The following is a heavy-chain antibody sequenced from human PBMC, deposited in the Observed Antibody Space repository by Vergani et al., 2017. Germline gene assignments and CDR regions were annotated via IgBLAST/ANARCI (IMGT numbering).Heavy chain of an antibody. D-gene: IGHD7-27*01. CDR3: ARGILTGAYYYYYYMDV. J-gene: IGHJ6*03. CDR2: INHSGST. CDR1: GGSFSGYY. V-gene: IGHV4-34*01. Sequence: QVQLQQWGAGLLKPSETLSLTCAVYGGSFSGYYWSWIRQPPGKGLEWIGEINHSGSTNYNPSLKSRVTLSVDTYKNQFSLKLSSVTAADTAVYYCARGILTGAYYYYYYMDVWGKGTTVTVSS.